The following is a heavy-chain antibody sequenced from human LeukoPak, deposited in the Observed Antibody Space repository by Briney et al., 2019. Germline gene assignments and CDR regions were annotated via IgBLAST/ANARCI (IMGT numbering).Heavy chain of an antibody. Sequence: GGTLRLSCAASGFTFNRYGMSWVRQAPGKGLEWVSAISGSGGTTYYADSVKGRFTISRDNSKNTLYLQINSLRDEDTAVYYCAKDHLPGIVVADRDYWGQGTLVTVSS. CDR1: GFTFNRYG. V-gene: IGHV3-23*01. D-gene: IGHD6-19*01. CDR3: AKDHLPGIVVADRDY. J-gene: IGHJ4*02. CDR2: ISGSGGTT.